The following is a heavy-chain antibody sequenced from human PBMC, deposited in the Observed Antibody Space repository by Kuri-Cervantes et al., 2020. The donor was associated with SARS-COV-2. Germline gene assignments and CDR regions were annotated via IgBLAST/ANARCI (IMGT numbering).Heavy chain of an antibody. Sequence: ASVKISCKASGYTFTSYYMHWVRQAPGQGLEWMGIINPSGGSTSYAQKFQGRVTMTRDTSTSTVYMELSSLRSEYTAVYYCARAQEHNAQQLAGVDYWGQGTLVTVSS. D-gene: IGHD6-13*01. J-gene: IGHJ4*02. CDR2: INPSGGST. CDR3: ARAQEHNAQQLAGVDY. V-gene: IGHV1-46*01. CDR1: GYTFTSYY.